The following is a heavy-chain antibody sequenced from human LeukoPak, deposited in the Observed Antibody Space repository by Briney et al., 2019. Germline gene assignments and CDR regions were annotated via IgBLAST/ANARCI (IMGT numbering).Heavy chain of an antibody. V-gene: IGHV3-7*01. CDR3: ARRNTAMVDQYYFDY. D-gene: IGHD5-18*01. J-gene: IGHJ4*02. Sequence: GGSLRLSCAASGFTFSNYWMSWVRQAPGKGLEWVANIKQDGSEKYFVDSVKGRFTISRDNAKNLLYLQMNSLRAEDAAVYYCARRNTAMVDQYYFDYWGQGTLVTVSS. CDR1: GFTFSNYW. CDR2: IKQDGSEK.